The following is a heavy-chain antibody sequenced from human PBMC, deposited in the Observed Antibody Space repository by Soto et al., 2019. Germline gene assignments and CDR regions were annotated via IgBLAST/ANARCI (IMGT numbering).Heavy chain of an antibody. CDR1: GYTFTSYG. Sequence: QVQLVQSGAEVKKPGASVKVSCKASGYTFTSYGISWVRQAPGQGLEWMGWISAYNGNTNYAQKLQGRVTMTTDTSTSPAYMELSSLRSDDTAVYYCASHYDSSGLRGKYGMDVWGQGTTVTVSS. V-gene: IGHV1-18*01. J-gene: IGHJ6*02. D-gene: IGHD3-22*01. CDR2: ISAYNGNT. CDR3: ASHYDSSGLRGKYGMDV.